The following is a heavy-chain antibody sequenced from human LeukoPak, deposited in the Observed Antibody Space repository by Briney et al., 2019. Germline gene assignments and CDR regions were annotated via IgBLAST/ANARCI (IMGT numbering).Heavy chain of an antibody. J-gene: IGHJ6*03. V-gene: IGHV3-20*04. CDR1: GFTCDDYG. Sequence: GGSLRLSCAASGFTCDDYGMSWVRQAPGKGLEGVSGINWNGGSTGYADSVKGRFTIARANAKNSLYLQMDSLRAEDTALYYCARLDAYYYMDVWGKGTTVTVSS. CDR3: ARLDAYYYMDV. D-gene: IGHD2-8*01. CDR2: INWNGGST.